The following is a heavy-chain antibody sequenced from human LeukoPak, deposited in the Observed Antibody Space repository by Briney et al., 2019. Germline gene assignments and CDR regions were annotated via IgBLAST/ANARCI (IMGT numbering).Heavy chain of an antibody. CDR2: IIPILGIA. CDR1: GGTFSSYT. Sequence: ASVKVSCKASGGTFSSYTISWVRQAPGQGLEWMGRIIPILGIANYAQKFRGRVTITADKSTSTAYMELSSLRSEDTAVYYCARAYYGSGSYYVGYWGQGTLVTVSS. V-gene: IGHV1-69*02. D-gene: IGHD3-10*01. CDR3: ARAYYGSGSYYVGY. J-gene: IGHJ4*02.